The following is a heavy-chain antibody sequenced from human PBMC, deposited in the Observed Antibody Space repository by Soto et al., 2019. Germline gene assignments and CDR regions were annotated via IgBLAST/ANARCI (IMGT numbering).Heavy chain of an antibody. CDR2: ISYSGST. D-gene: IGHD2-15*01. V-gene: IGHV4-30-4*01. J-gene: IGHJ5*02. CDR3: ARGGPTGGSYKYNWFDP. Sequence: PSETLSLTCTVSGGSISSGDFYWSWIRQPPGRGLEWIGYISYSGSTYYNPSLKSRVTISVDTSKNQFSLKLNSVTAADTAVYYCARGGPTGGSYKYNWFDPWGQGTLVTVSS. CDR1: GGSISSGDFY.